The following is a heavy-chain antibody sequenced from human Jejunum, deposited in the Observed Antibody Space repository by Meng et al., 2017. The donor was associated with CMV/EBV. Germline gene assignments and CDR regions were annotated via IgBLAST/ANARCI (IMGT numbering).Heavy chain of an antibody. D-gene: IGHD3-10*01. V-gene: IGHV4-39*07. CDR2: IYYSGST. CDR3: LRGSGGSV. Sequence: HLQRQESGPGLVKPSEPLSLTCTVSGGSISSRSYYWGWIRQPPGKGLEWIGSIYYSGSTYYNPSLKSRVTISVDTSKNQFFLKLSSVTAADTAVYHCLRGSGGSVWGQGTLVTVAS. J-gene: IGHJ1*01. CDR1: GGSISSRSYY.